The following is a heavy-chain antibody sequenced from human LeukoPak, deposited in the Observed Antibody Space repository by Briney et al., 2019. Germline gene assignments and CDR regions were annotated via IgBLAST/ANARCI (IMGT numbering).Heavy chain of an antibody. CDR1: GGTFSSYA. D-gene: IGHD5-18*01. Sequence: SVKVSCKASGGTFSSYAISWVRQAPGQGLEWMGGIIPIFGTANYAQKFQGRVTITADKSTSTAYMELSSLRSEDTAVYYCARGSPNSYGYLDWFDPWGQGTLVTVSS. V-gene: IGHV1-69*06. CDR2: IIPIFGTA. CDR3: ARGSPNSYGYLDWFDP. J-gene: IGHJ5*02.